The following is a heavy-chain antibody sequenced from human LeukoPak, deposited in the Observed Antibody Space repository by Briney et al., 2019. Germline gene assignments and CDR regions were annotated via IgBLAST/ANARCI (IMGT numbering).Heavy chain of an antibody. Sequence: SETLSLTCTVSGGSISSTSYYWGWIRQPPGKGLEWIGSIYYSGTTYYNPSLRSRVTISVDTSKNQFSLNLSSVTAADTAVYYCARHFTQSHVIRPAAYGMDVWGQGTTVTVSS. CDR1: GGSISSTSYY. J-gene: IGHJ6*02. V-gene: IGHV4-39*07. CDR2: IYYSGTT. D-gene: IGHD3-16*02. CDR3: ARHFTQSHVIRPAAYGMDV.